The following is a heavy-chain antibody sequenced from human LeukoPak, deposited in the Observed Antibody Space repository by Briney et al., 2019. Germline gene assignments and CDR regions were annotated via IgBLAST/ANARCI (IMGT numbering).Heavy chain of an antibody. CDR1: GGSISSSNC. V-gene: IGHV4-4*02. CDR3: ARVSSGATTVDY. CDR2: IYHSGST. J-gene: IGHJ4*02. Sequence: SETLSLTCAASGGSISSSNCWSWVRQPPGKGLEWIGEIYHSGSTNYNPSLKSRVTISVDKSKNQFSLKLSSVTAADTAVYYCARVSSGATTVDYWGQGTLVTVSS. D-gene: IGHD1-26*01.